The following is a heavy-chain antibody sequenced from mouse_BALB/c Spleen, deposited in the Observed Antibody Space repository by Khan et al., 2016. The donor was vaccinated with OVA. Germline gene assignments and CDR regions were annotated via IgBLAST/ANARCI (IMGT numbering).Heavy chain of an antibody. J-gene: IGHJ2*01. Sequence: QVQLQQPGAELVKAGASVKMSCKASGYTFTSYWMHWVKQRLGQGLEWFAETNPTNGRTYYNEKFKSKATLTVDKSSSTDYMLLSGPTFEDAAVYYCARIKKIVATYFDYWGQGTTRTVSS. D-gene: IGHD1-1*01. CDR1: GYTFTSYW. CDR2: TNPTNGRT. CDR3: ARIKKIVATYFDY. V-gene: IGHV1S81*02.